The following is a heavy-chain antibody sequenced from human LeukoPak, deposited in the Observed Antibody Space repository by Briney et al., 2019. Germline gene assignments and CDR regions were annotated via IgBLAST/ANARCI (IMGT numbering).Heavy chain of an antibody. D-gene: IGHD3-22*01. V-gene: IGHV4-59*08. CDR1: GGSISSYY. CDR2: IYYSGST. Sequence: PSETLSLTCTVSGGSISSYYWSWIRQPPGKGLEWIGYIYYSGSTNYNPSLKSRATISVDTSKNQFSLKLSSVTAADTAVYYCARQAGYYDSSGYYPRVSYFDYWGQGTLVTVSS. CDR3: ARQAGYYDSSGYYPRVSYFDY. J-gene: IGHJ4*02.